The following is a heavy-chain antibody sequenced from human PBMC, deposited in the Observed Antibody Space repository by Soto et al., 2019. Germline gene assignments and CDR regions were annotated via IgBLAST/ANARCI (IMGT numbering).Heavy chain of an antibody. CDR1: GYTFTSYD. V-gene: IGHV1-8*01. J-gene: IGHJ4*02. CDR2: MNPNSGNT. Sequence: QVQLVQSGAEVKKPGASVKVSCKASGYTFTSYDINWVRQATGQGLEWMGWMNPNSGNTGYEQKFQGRATLTKTTSIPTAYRELSRLRSEDTDGYYCSRGRDYWGPGTLVTVSS. CDR3: SRGRDY.